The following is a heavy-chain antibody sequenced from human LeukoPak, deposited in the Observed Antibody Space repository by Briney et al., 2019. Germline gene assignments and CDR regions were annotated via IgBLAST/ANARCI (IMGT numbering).Heavy chain of an antibody. CDR2: ISGSSGTT. CDR1: GFTSSNYA. V-gene: IGHV3-23*01. CDR3: AKSWSCVQYNDWLCYFDY. D-gene: IGHD3-9*01. Sequence: GGSLRLSCAASGFTSSNYAMSWVRQAPGKGLEWVSGISGSSGTTYYTGSVQGRSTISRDNSKDTLYLQMNSLRDDNTAIYYCAKSWSCVQYNDWLCYFDYWGQGTLVTVSS. J-gene: IGHJ4*02.